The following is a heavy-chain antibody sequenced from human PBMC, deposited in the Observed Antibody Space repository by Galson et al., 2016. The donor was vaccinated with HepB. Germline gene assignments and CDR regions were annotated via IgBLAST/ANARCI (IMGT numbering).Heavy chain of an antibody. D-gene: IGHD2-2*01. Sequence: SLRLSCAASGFTFSDYAMSWLRQAPGKGLEWVSGIGGSGRGTHYADSVKGRFTISRDNSKNTLSLQMNSLRAEDTATYYCAKDQLIVIVPAAGNWFDPWGQGTLVTVSS. CDR1: GFTFSDYA. CDR2: IGGSGRGT. V-gene: IGHV3-23*01. J-gene: IGHJ5*02. CDR3: AKDQLIVIVPAAGNWFDP.